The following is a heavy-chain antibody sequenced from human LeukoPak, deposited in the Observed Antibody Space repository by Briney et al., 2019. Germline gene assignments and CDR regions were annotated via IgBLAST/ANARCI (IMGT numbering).Heavy chain of an antibody. CDR3: ARWTGGQLLQY. CDR1: GSTFTSYW. CDR2: IYPGDSDT. Sequence: GESLEISCQGSGSTFTSYWIDWVRQLPGKGLEWMGIIYPGDSDTRYSPSFQGQVTISADKSISTAYLQWSSLKASDTAMYYCARWTGGQLLQYWGQGTLVTVSS. J-gene: IGHJ4*02. V-gene: IGHV5-51*01. D-gene: IGHD2-2*01.